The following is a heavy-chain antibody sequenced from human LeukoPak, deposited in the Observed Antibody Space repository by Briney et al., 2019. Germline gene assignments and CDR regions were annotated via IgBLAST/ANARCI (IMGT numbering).Heavy chain of an antibody. V-gene: IGHV3-48*01. Sequence: GGSLRLSCAASGFTFSSYSMNWVRQAPGKGLEWVSYISSSSSTIYYADSVKGRFTISRDNAKNSLYLQMNSLRAEDTAVYYCATHGYSELRYFDWSTNEWGQGTLVTVSS. CDR3: ATHGYSELRYFDWSTNE. CDR2: ISSSSSTI. CDR1: GFTFSSYS. D-gene: IGHD3-9*01. J-gene: IGHJ4*02.